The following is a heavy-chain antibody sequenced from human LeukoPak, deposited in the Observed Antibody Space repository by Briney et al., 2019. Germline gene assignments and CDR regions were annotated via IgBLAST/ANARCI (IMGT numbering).Heavy chain of an antibody. CDR1: GFTFSSYA. J-gene: IGHJ4*02. D-gene: IGHD6-19*01. CDR3: AKDRSSYFDY. Sequence: GGSLRLSCAASGFTFSSYAMSWVRQAPGKGLECVSAISGSGGSTYNADSVKGRFTISRDNSKNTLYLQMNSPRAEDTAVYYCAKDRSSYFDYWGQGTLVTVSS. V-gene: IGHV3-23*01. CDR2: ISGSGGST.